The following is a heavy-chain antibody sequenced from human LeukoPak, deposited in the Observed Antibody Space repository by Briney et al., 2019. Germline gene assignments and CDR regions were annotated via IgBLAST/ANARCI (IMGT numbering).Heavy chain of an antibody. D-gene: IGHD2-15*01. J-gene: IGHJ4*02. Sequence: GGSLRLSCAASGFTFSSYAMHWVRQAPGKGLEWVAVISYDGSNKYYADSVKGRFTISRDNSKNTLYLQMNSLRAEDTAVYYCARGDDCGGSCYSVADYWGQGTLVTVSS. CDR2: ISYDGSNK. CDR3: ARGDDCGGSCYSVADY. CDR1: GFTFSSYA. V-gene: IGHV3-30-3*01.